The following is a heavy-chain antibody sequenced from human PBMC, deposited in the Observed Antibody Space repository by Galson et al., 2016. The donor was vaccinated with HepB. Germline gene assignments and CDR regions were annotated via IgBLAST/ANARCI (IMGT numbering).Heavy chain of an antibody. CDR1: GITLNKFA. Sequence: SLRLSCAASGITLNKFAMHWVRQAPGKGLEWVAVMWSGGSNKDYADSVKGRFSISRDNSKKTLNLQMNSLRVEDSAVYYCAAEGDYYSSGSYDYWGQGTLVIVS. CDR2: MWSGGSNK. D-gene: IGHD3-10*01. V-gene: IGHV3-33*01. J-gene: IGHJ4*02. CDR3: AAEGDYYSSGSYDY.